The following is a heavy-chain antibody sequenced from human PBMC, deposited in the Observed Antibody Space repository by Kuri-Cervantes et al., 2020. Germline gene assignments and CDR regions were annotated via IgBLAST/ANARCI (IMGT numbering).Heavy chain of an antibody. V-gene: IGHV4-39*01. J-gene: IGHJ4*02. CDR1: GGSISSTTNY. D-gene: IGHD6-19*01. Sequence: ESLKICCTVSGGSISSTTNYWGWLREPPGKWLEWIGSFFYSGSTFYNPSLKGRVTISVDTSRNQFSLKLNSVTAADTAAYYCASGYSSGWFFYWGQGTLVTVSS. CDR2: FFYSGST. CDR3: ASGYSSGWFFY.